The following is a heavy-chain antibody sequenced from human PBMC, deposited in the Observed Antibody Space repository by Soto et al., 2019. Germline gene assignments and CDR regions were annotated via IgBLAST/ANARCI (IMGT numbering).Heavy chain of an antibody. Sequence: QVQLLQSGAEVKKPGASVKVSCKASGYRFTTYGITWVRLAPGPGLEWLGGISTYNGNTDYAQNLQDRVTMTTETSTSTAYMEVTSLTADDTAVYYWARGLGTNGLDVWGQGTTVTVSS. J-gene: IGHJ6*02. CDR3: ARGLGTNGLDV. CDR1: GYRFTTYG. D-gene: IGHD7-27*01. CDR2: ISTYNGNT. V-gene: IGHV1-18*04.